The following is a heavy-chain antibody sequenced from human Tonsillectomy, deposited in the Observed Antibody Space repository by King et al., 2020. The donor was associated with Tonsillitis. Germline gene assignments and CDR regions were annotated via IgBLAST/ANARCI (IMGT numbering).Heavy chain of an antibody. CDR1: GFSLSTSGVG. CDR2: IYWDDDR. Sequence: ITLKESGPTLVKPTQTLTLTCTFSGFSLSTSGVGVGWIRQPPGQALEWLALIYWDDDRRNRPALKSRLTITNDTSNNQVVLTMTNMDPVDTATYYCAHSRDDYIYGYWGAFDIWGQGTMVTVSS. J-gene: IGHJ3*02. D-gene: IGHD5-18*01. CDR3: AHSRDDYIYGYWGAFDI. V-gene: IGHV2-5*02.